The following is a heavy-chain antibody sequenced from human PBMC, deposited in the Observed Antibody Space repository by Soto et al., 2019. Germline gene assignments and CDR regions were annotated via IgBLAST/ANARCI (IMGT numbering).Heavy chain of an antibody. V-gene: IGHV3-64D*06. D-gene: IGHD3-22*01. CDR1: GFTFSIYA. CDR3: VKGEYYYDSSGYYPFDY. J-gene: IGHJ4*02. Sequence: GGSLRLSCSASGFTFSIYAMHWVRQAPGKGLEYVSSISTNGGSTHYADSVKGKFTISRDNSKNTQYLQMSSLRADDTAVYYCVKGEYYYDSSGYYPFDYWGQGTLVTVSS. CDR2: ISTNGGST.